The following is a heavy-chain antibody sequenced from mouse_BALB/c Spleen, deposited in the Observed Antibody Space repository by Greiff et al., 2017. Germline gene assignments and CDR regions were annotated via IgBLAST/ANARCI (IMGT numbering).Heavy chain of an antibody. CDR2: ISSGGGST. D-gene: IGHD1-1*02. J-gene: IGHJ4*01. Sequence: EVQLVESGGGLVKPGGSLKLSCAASGFAFSSYDMSWVRQTPEKRLEWVAYISSGGGSTYYPDTVKGRFTISRDNAKNTLYLQMSSLKSEDTAMYYCARDYAVYFYAMDYWGQGTSVTVSS. V-gene: IGHV5-12-1*01. CDR3: ARDYAVYFYAMDY. CDR1: GFAFSSYD.